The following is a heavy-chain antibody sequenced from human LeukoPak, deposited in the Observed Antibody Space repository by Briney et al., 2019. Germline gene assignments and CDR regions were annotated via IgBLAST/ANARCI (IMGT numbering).Heavy chain of an antibody. Sequence: GGSLRLSCAASGFTFSSYAMHWVRQAPGQRLEWMGWINAGNGNTKYSQKFQGRVTITRDTSASTAYMELSSLRSEDTAVYYCARDLSSGYVSSAFDIWGQGTMVTVSS. V-gene: IGHV1-3*01. D-gene: IGHD3-22*01. CDR3: ARDLSSGYVSSAFDI. CDR1: GFTFSSYA. CDR2: INAGNGNT. J-gene: IGHJ3*02.